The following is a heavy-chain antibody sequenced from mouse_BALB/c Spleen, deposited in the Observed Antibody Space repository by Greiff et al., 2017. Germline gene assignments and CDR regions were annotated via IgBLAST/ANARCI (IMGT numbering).Heavy chain of an antibody. CDR1: GFTFSSFG. Sequence: EVQRVESGGGLVQPGGSRKLSCAASGFTFSSFGMHWVRQAPEKGLEWVAYISSGSSTIYYADTVKGRFTISRDNPKNTLFLQMTSLRSEDTAMYYCARSAREGRLAYWGQGTLVTVSA. V-gene: IGHV5-17*02. CDR2: ISSGSSTI. CDR3: ARSAREGRLAY. D-gene: IGHD1-2*01. J-gene: IGHJ3*01.